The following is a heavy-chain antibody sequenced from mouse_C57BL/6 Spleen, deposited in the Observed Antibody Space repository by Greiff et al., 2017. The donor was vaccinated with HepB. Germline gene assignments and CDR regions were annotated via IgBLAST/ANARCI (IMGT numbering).Heavy chain of an antibody. Sequence: QVQLKESGPGLVAPSQSLSITCTVSGFSLTSYGVHWVRQPPGKGLEWLVVIWSDGSTTYNSALKSRLSISKDNSKSQVFLKMNSLQTDDTAMYYCARHSKYYYGSSSPFAYWGQGTLVTVSA. CDR2: IWSDGST. V-gene: IGHV2-6-1*01. D-gene: IGHD1-1*01. J-gene: IGHJ3*01. CDR3: ARHSKYYYGSSSPFAY. CDR1: GFSLTSYG.